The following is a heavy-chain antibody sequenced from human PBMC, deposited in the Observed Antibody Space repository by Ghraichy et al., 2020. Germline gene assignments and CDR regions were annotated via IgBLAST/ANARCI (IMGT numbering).Heavy chain of an antibody. J-gene: IGHJ5*02. Sequence: GESLNISCAASGFTFSSYSMNWVRQAPGKGLEWVSYISSSSSTIYYADSVKGRFTISRDNAKNSLYLQMNSLRDEDTAVYYCARGYSGYDPMIGWFDPWGQGTLVTVSS. CDR1: GFTFSSYS. D-gene: IGHD5-12*01. CDR3: ARGYSGYDPMIGWFDP. V-gene: IGHV3-48*02. CDR2: ISSSSSTI.